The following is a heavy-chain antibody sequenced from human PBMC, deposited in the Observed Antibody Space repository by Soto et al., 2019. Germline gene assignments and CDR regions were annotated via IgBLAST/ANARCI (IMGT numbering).Heavy chain of an antibody. CDR1: GLTVSSNY. CDR3: ARVKWERNLPYFDY. V-gene: IGHV3-53*04. CDR2: IYGGGST. J-gene: IGHJ4*02. D-gene: IGHD1-26*01. Sequence: GGSLRLSCAASGLTVSSNYMSWVRQAPGKGLEWVSVIYGGGSTYYADSVKGRFTISRHNSKNTLYLQMNSLRAEDTAVYYCARVKWERNLPYFDYWGQGTLVTVSS.